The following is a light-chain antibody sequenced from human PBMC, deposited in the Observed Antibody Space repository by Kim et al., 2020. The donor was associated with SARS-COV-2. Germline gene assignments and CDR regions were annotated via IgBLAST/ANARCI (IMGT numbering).Light chain of an antibody. V-gene: IGLV3-19*01. CDR1: SLRTYY. CDR3: NSRDNSGDRVL. CDR2: GKN. J-gene: IGLJ2*01. Sequence: SSELTQDPAVSVALGQTVRITCQGDSLRTYYASWYQQKPRQAPILVIYGKNNRPSGIPDRFSGSSSGNTASLTVTGAQAVDEADYYCNSRDNSGDRVLFGGGTQLTVL.